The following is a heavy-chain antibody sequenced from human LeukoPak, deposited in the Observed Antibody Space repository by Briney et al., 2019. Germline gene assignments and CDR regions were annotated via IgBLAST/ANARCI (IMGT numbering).Heavy chain of an antibody. CDR3: ARDRYSYRAYDY. CDR2: INPSGGST. Sequence: ASVKVSCKASGYTFTSYYMHWVRQAPGQGLEWMGIINPSGGSTSYAQKFQGRVTMTRDTSTSTVYMVLSSLRSEDTAVYYCARDRYSYRAYDYWGQGTLVTVSS. J-gene: IGHJ4*02. V-gene: IGHV1-46*01. CDR1: GYTFTSYY. D-gene: IGHD5-18*01.